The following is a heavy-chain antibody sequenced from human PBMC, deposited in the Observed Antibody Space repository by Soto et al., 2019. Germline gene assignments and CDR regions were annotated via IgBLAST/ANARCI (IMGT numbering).Heavy chain of an antibody. CDR3: AKMPSVYYYDSSGRNFDY. CDR1: GFTFSSYA. D-gene: IGHD3-22*01. V-gene: IGHV3-23*01. CDR2: ISGSGGST. J-gene: IGHJ4*02. Sequence: PGGSLRLSCAASGFTFSSYAMSWVRQAPGKGLEWVSAISGSGGSTYYADSVKGRFPISRDNSKNTLYLQMNSLRAEDTAVYYCAKMPSVYYYDSSGRNFDYWGQGTLVTVS.